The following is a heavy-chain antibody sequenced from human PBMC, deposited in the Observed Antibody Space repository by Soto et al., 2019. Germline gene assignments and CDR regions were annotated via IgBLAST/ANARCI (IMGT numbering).Heavy chain of an antibody. CDR2: IYYSGST. J-gene: IGHJ6*03. V-gene: IGHV4-59*08. CDR3: ARHSGYDSFYYMDV. D-gene: IGHD5-12*01. Sequence: SETLSLTCTVSGGSISSYYWSWIRQPPGKGLEWIGYIYYSGSTNPNPSLKSRVTISVDTSKNQFSLKLSSVTAADTAVYYCARHSGYDSFYYMDVWGKGTTVTVSS. CDR1: GGSISSYY.